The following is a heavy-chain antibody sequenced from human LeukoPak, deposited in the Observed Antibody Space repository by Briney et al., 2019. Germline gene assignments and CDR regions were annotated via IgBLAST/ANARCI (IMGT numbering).Heavy chain of an antibody. CDR2: IIPILGMA. CDR1: GGTFSSYT. J-gene: IGHJ3*02. V-gene: IGHV1-69*02. D-gene: IGHD2-2*01. Sequence: ASVKVSCKASGGTFSSYTISWVRQAPGQGLEWMGRIIPILGMANYAQKFQGRVTITADKSTSTAYMELSSLRSEDTAVYYCARQKYCSSTSCPLGIWGQGTMVTVSS. CDR3: ARQKYCSSTSCPLGI.